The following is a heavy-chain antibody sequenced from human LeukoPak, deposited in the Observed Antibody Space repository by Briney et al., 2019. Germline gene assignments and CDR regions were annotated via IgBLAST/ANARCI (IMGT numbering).Heavy chain of an antibody. Sequence: GGSLRLSCAASGFSFRDYGFHWVRQTPGKGLEWVAVIWTNENYKFYADSVKGRFTISRDNSKNTLYLQMNSLRAEDTAVYYCASGYYYGVDAFDIWGQGTMVTVSS. J-gene: IGHJ3*02. V-gene: IGHV3-33*01. CDR3: ASGYYYGVDAFDI. CDR1: GFSFRDYG. D-gene: IGHD3-22*01. CDR2: IWTNENYK.